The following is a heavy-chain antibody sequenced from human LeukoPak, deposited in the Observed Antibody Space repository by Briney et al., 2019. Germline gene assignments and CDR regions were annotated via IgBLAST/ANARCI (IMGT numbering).Heavy chain of an antibody. CDR2: IYRSGST. CDR3: ARHRLYDSTGYYYDFDY. CDR1: GYSIGSGYY. Sequence: PSETLSLTCAVSGYSIGSGYYWGWIRQPPGKGLEWVGSIYRSGSTYHNPSLKSRVTMPLDTSKNQFSLKLSSVTAADTAVYYCARHRLYDSTGYYYDFDYWGQGTLVTVSS. D-gene: IGHD3-22*01. V-gene: IGHV4-38-2*01. J-gene: IGHJ4*02.